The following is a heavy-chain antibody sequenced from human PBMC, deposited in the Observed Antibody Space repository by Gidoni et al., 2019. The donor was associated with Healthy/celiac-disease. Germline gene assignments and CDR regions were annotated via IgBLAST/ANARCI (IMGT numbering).Heavy chain of an antibody. V-gene: IGHV3-30-3*01. CDR1: GFTFSSYA. CDR2: ISYDGSNK. Sequence: QVQLVESGGGVVQPGRSLRLSCAASGFTFSSYARHWVRQAPGKGLEWVAVISYDGSNKYYADSVKGRFTISRDNSKNTLYLQMNSLRAEDTAVYYCARARGYFDSRWFDPWGQGTLVTVSS. D-gene: IGHD3-9*01. CDR3: ARARGYFDSRWFDP. J-gene: IGHJ5*02.